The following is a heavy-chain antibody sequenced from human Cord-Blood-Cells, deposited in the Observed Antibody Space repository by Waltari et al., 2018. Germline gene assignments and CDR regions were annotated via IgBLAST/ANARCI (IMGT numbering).Heavy chain of an antibody. CDR3: ASLVIGAY. Sequence: QVQLQQRGAGLLKPSETLSLTCAVYGGSFSGYYWSWIRQPPGKGLGWIGEINHSGSTNYNPSLKSRVTISVDTSKNQFSLKLSSVTAADTAVYYCASLVIGAYWGQGTLVTVSS. J-gene: IGHJ4*02. CDR2: INHSGST. CDR1: GGSFSGYY. V-gene: IGHV4-34*01. D-gene: IGHD2-21*01.